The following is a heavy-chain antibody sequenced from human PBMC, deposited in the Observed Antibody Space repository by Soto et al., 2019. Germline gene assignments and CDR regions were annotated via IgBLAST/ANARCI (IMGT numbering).Heavy chain of an antibody. CDR2: IDASGGST. J-gene: IGHJ4*02. Sequence: AASVKVSCKASGYTFTSYYIHWVRQAPGQGLEWMGIIDASGGSTSYAQKFQGRVTMTRDTSTSTVSMELSSLRSEDTAVYYCARSSFYYDSGASFDYWGQGTLVTVSS. V-gene: IGHV1-46*01. CDR3: ARSSFYYDSGASFDY. D-gene: IGHD3-22*01. CDR1: GYTFTSYY.